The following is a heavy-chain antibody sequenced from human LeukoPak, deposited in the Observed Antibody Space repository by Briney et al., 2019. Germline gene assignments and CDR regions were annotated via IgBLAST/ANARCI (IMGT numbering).Heavy chain of an antibody. CDR1: GFTFSSYA. J-gene: IGHJ4*02. CDR2: ISGSGGST. D-gene: IGHD3-10*01. Sequence: GGSLRLSCAASGFTFSSYAMSWVRQAPGKGLEWVSAISGSGGSTYYADSVKGRFTISRDNSKNTLYLQMNSLRAEDTAVYYCAKAGRMVRGVIIAKSGFDYWGQGTLVTVSS. V-gene: IGHV3-23*01. CDR3: AKAGRMVRGVIIAKSGFDY.